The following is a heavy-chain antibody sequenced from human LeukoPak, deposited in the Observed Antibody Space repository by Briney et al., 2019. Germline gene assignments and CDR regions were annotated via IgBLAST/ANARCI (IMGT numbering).Heavy chain of an antibody. J-gene: IGHJ4*02. D-gene: IGHD6-19*01. Sequence: SETLSLTCTVSGGSISSYYWSWIRQPPGKGLEWIGYIYYSGSTNYNPSLKSRVTISADTSKNQFSLKLSSVTAADTAVYYCARESYSGGWRYFDYWGQGTLVTVSS. CDR1: GGSISSYY. V-gene: IGHV4-59*01. CDR3: ARESYSGGWRYFDY. CDR2: IYYSGST.